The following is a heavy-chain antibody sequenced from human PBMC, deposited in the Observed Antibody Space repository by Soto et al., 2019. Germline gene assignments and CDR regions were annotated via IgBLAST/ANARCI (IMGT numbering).Heavy chain of an antibody. D-gene: IGHD3-16*02. V-gene: IGHV3-49*04. CDR2: IRSKAYGGTT. CDR3: TRHDYVWGSYRSPDAFDI. CDR1: GFTFGDYA. Sequence: GGSLRLSCTASGFTFGDYAMSWVRQAPGKGLEWVGFIRSKAYGGTTEYAASVKGRFTISRDDSKSIAHLQMNSLKTEDTAVYYCTRHDYVWGSYRSPDAFDIWGQGTMVTVSS. J-gene: IGHJ3*02.